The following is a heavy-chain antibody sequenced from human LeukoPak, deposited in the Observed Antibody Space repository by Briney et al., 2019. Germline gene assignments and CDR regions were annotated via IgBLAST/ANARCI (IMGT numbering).Heavy chain of an antibody. V-gene: IGHV3-23*01. Sequence: PGGSLRLSCAASGFTFSSYGMHWVRQAPGKGLEWVSAISGGGGRTYYADSVKGRFTISRDNSKNTLSLQMNSLRADDTAAYYCAKGLYTYDSSFDYWGQGTLVTVSS. D-gene: IGHD5-18*01. CDR2: ISGGGGRT. CDR3: AKGLYTYDSSFDY. J-gene: IGHJ4*02. CDR1: GFTFSSYG.